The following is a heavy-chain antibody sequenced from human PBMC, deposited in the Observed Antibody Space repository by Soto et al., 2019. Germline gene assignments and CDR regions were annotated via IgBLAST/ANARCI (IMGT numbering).Heavy chain of an antibody. J-gene: IGHJ4*02. Sequence: GASVKVSCKASGYSFTKYAMHWVRQAPGQSLEWMGYINAGNGYTQYSQKFLGRVTITRDTSASSTYMELSSLRSEHTAVYYCARLIAVANTGNFFDYWGQGTVVTVSS. V-gene: IGHV1-3*01. CDR3: ARLIAVANTGNFFDY. CDR1: GYSFTKYA. D-gene: IGHD6-19*01. CDR2: INAGNGYT.